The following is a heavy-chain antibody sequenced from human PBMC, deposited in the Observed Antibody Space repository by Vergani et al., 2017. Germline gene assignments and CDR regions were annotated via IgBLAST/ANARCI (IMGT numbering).Heavy chain of an antibody. Sequence: QVQMQESGPGLVKTSETLSLTCSASGAPISYWCWSWLRQPAGKGLEWIGRLCPSGSTNYKPSLKSRVTMSIDTSKSHISLTLTSVTAADTAVYYCASTVHYGGYPDYWGQGTLVTVSS. CDR2: LCPSGST. V-gene: IGHV4-4*07. J-gene: IGHJ4*02. CDR3: ASTVHYGGYPDY. D-gene: IGHD4-17*01. CDR1: GAPISYWC.